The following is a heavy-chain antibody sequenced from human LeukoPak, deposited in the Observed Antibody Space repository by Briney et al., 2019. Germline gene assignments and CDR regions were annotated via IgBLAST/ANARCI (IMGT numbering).Heavy chain of an antibody. D-gene: IGHD2-2*02. CDR1: GGSFSGYY. CDR3: ARGRYCSSTSCYRGDYYYYGVDV. CDR2: INHSGGT. V-gene: IGHV4-34*01. Sequence: KPSETLSLTCGVYGGSFSGYYWSWIRQPPGKGLEWIGEINHSGGTNYNPSLKSRVTISVDTSKNQFSLKLSSVTAADTAVYYCARGRYCSSTSCYRGDYYYYGVDVWGQGTTVTVSS. J-gene: IGHJ6*02.